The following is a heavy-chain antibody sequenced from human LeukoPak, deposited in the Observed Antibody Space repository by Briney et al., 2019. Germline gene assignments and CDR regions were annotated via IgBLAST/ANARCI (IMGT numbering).Heavy chain of an antibody. V-gene: IGHV4-61*02. Sequence: SQTLSLTCSVSGASISSGSYFWTWIRQPAGKGLEWIGRIYTTGSTNYNPSLTSRVTISMDASKNQFSLNLSSVTAADTAVYYCATSPYCFYMDVWGKGTSVIVSS. J-gene: IGHJ6*03. CDR3: ATSPYCFYMDV. CDR2: IYTTGST. CDR1: GASISSGSYF.